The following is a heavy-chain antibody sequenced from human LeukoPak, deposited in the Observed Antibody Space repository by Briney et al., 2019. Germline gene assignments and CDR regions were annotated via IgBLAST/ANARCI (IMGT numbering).Heavy chain of an antibody. Sequence: PGGSLRLSCAVSGFTFTNYWMRWVRQAPGKGLEWVSAISGSGGSTYYADSVKGRFTISRDNSKNTLYLQMNSLRAEDTAVYYCARDQPLIAAAGNWFDPWGQGTLVTVSS. V-gene: IGHV3-23*01. J-gene: IGHJ5*02. CDR1: GFTFTNYW. CDR3: ARDQPLIAAAGNWFDP. D-gene: IGHD6-13*01. CDR2: ISGSGGST.